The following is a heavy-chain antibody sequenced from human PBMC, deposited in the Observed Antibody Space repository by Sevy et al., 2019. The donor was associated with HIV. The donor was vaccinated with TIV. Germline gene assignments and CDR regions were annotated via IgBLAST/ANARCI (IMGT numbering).Heavy chain of an antibody. J-gene: IGHJ4*02. D-gene: IGHD3-9*01. Sequence: GGSLRLSCAASGFTFDDYAMHWVRQAPGKGLEWVSGISWNSGSIGYADSVKGRFTISRDNAKNSLYLQMNSQRAEDTALYYCAKSISYDILTGYQDYWGQGTLVTVSS. CDR3: AKSISYDILTGYQDY. CDR2: ISWNSGSI. CDR1: GFTFDDYA. V-gene: IGHV3-9*01.